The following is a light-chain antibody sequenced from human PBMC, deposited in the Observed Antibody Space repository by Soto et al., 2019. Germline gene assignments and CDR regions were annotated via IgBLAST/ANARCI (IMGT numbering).Light chain of an antibody. V-gene: IGLV3-21*02. J-gene: IGLJ2*01. CDR2: DDS. CDR1: NIGSKS. Sequence: SYELTQPPSVSVAPGQTARITCGGNNIGSKSVHWYQQKAGQAPVLVVYDDSDRPSGITERFSGSNSGNTATLTISRVEAGDEGDYYCQVWDSSSDLHVVFGGGTKLTVL. CDR3: QVWDSSSDLHVV.